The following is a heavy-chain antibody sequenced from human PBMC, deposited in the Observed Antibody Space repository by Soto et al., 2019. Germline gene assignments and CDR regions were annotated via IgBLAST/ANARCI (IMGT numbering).Heavy chain of an antibody. J-gene: IGHJ4*02. CDR1: GDSVSNDNYY. D-gene: IGHD3-16*01. CDR3: VRSQRGRTAFTFDY. Sequence: QVQLQESGPGLVKPSETLSLTCAVSGDSVSNDNYYWSWIRQPTGKGLEWIGYIYYSGTTNYNSYLKSRLSLSVDMSKNQFSLKLASVTAADTAVYFCVRSQRGRTAFTFDYWGQGALVTVSS. V-gene: IGHV4-61*01. CDR2: IYYSGTT.